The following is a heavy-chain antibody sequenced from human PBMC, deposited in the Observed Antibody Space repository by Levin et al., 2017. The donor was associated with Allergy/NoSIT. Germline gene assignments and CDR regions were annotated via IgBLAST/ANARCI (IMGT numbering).Heavy chain of an antibody. CDR1: GFTFNTYD. J-gene: IGHJ4*02. Sequence: TGGSLRLSCAASGFTFNTYDMHWVRQAPGKGLDWVAVIWHDGSNKYYADSVKGRFTISRDNSKKTLYLQMNSLRAEDTAIYYCARIMRSRESWNYFDHWGQGTLVTVSS. CDR3: ARIMRSRESWNYFDH. CDR2: IWHDGSNK. D-gene: IGHD3-16*01. V-gene: IGHV3-33*01.